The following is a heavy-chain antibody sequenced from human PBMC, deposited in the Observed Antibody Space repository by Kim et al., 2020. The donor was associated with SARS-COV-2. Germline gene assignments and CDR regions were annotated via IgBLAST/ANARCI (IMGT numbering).Heavy chain of an antibody. Sequence: GGSLRLSCAASGFTFSNYLMHWVRQGPGKGLEWVSHINSDGSSTNYADSVKGRFTISTDNAKNTLYLQMNSLRAEDTAVYYCARAQLCVWYFVLWGRGSLVTLSS. D-gene: IGHD1-1*01. CDR1: GFTFSNYL. CDR2: INSDGSST. CDR3: ARAQLCVWYFVL. J-gene: IGHJ2*01. V-gene: IGHV3-74*01.